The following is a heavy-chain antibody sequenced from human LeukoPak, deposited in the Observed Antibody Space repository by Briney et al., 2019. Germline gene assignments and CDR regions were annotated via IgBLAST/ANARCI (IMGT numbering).Heavy chain of an antibody. V-gene: IGHV3-48*03. D-gene: IGHD3-10*02. Sequence: PGGSLGLSCAASGFTFSSYEMNWVRQAPGKGLEWVSYISSSGSTIYYADSVKGRFTISRDNAKNSLYLQMNSLRAEDTAVYYCAELGITMIGGVWSKGTTVTISS. CDR1: GFTFSSYE. J-gene: IGHJ6*04. CDR3: AELGITMIGGV. CDR2: ISSSGSTI.